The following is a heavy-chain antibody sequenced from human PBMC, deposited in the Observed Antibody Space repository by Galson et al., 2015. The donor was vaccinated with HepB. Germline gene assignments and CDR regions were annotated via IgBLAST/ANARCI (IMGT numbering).Heavy chain of an antibody. CDR2: IKSKPTGGTT. J-gene: IGHJ4*02. D-gene: IGHD5-12*01. Sequence: SLRLSCAASGFTFSNAWMSWVRQAPGKGLEWVGRIKSKPTGGTTDYAAPVKGRFTLSRDDSQSTLYLQMNSLKTEDTAVYYCATDEATHGSGYWGRGTLVTVSS. CDR3: ATDEATHGSGY. V-gene: IGHV3-15*01. CDR1: GFTFSNAW.